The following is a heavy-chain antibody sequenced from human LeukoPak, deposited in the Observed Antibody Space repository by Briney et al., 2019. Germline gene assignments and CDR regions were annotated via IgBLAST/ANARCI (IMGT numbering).Heavy chain of an antibody. J-gene: IGHJ4*02. CDR3: AKDLTVAGSPPFDY. D-gene: IGHD6-19*01. CDR2: ISYDGSIK. CDR1: GFTFSSYG. Sequence: GGSLRLSCAASGFTFSSYGMHWVRQAPGKGLEWVAVISYDGSIKYYADSVKGRFTISRDNSKNTLYLQMNSLRAEDTAVYYCAKDLTVAGSPPFDYWGQGTLVTVSS. V-gene: IGHV3-30*18.